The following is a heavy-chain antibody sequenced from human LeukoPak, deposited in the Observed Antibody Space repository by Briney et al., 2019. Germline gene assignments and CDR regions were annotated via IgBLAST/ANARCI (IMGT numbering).Heavy chain of an antibody. V-gene: IGHV1-69*06. D-gene: IGHD5-12*01. CDR1: GGTFSSYA. CDR3: ARSGYETIGNFDY. CDR2: TIPIFGTA. Sequence: GASVKVSCKASGGTFSSYAISWVRQAPGQGLEWMGGTIPIFGTANYAQKFQGRVTITADKSTSTAYMELSSLRSEDTAVYYCARSGYETIGNFDYWGQGTLVTVSS. J-gene: IGHJ4*02.